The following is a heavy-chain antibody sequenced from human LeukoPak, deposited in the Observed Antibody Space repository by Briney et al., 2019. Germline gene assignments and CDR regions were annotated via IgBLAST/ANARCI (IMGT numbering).Heavy chain of an antibody. CDR3: ARDGPYCSSTSCYINWFDP. D-gene: IGHD2-2*01. J-gene: IGHJ5*02. CDR2: IYTSGST. V-gene: IGHV4-4*07. Sequence: SQTLSLTYTVSAVSISSYYWSWIRQPPGNRLEWIIRIYTSGSTNYNPSLKSRVTMSVDTSKNQFSLKLSSVTAADTAVYYCARDGPYCSSTSCYINWFDPWGQGTLVTVSS. CDR1: AVSISSYY.